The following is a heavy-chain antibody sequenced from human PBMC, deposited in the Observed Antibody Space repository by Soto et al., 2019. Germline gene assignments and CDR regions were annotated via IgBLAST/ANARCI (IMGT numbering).Heavy chain of an antibody. V-gene: IGHV3-9*01. CDR2: INWNSGSI. CDR3: VKDESINWYSGHFRH. Sequence: EVQLVESGGGLVQPGRSLRLSCAASGFTLDDYAMHWVRQVPGKGLEWVSGINWNSGSIGYGDSVKGRFAISRDNAKNSLHLQMNSLSAEDTAFYYCVKDESINWYSGHFRHWGQGTLVTVFS. D-gene: IGHD6-13*01. J-gene: IGHJ1*01. CDR1: GFTLDDYA.